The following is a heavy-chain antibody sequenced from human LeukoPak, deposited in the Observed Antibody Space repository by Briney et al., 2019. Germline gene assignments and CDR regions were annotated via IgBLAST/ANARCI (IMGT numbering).Heavy chain of an antibody. CDR3: ARDADGDPTFDY. V-gene: IGHV4-59*01. Sequence: SETLSLTCTVSGDSISKYYWSWIRQPPGKGIEYLGYIYYGGSTHYNPSLKSRVTISLDTPRNQFSLKLTSLTAADTAVYYCARDADGDPTFDYWGQGTLVSVSS. J-gene: IGHJ4*02. CDR2: IYYGGST. CDR1: GDSISKYY. D-gene: IGHD4-17*01.